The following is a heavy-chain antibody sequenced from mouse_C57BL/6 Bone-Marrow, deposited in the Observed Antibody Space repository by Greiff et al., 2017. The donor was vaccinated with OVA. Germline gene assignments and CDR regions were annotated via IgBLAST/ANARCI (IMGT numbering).Heavy chain of an antibody. CDR3: ARAPGSYEEYFDY. CDR2: IYPGSGST. D-gene: IGHD1-1*02. CDR1: GYTFTSYW. J-gene: IGHJ2*01. Sequence: VQLKQPGAELVKPGASVKMSCKASGYTFTSYWITWVKQRPGQGLEWIGDIYPGSGSTNYNEKFKSKATLTVDTSSSTAYMQLSSLTSEDSAVYYCARAPGSYEEYFDYWGQGTTLTVSS. V-gene: IGHV1-55*01.